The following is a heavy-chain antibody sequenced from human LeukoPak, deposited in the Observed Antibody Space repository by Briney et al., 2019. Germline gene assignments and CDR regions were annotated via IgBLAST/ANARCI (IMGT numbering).Heavy chain of an antibody. CDR2: IRKSGDDT. J-gene: IGHJ1*01. Sequence: GGSLRLSCAASGFDFSTYAMHWARLTTGKGLEFVSAIRKSGDDTSHRNDVKGRFTISRDNIKNTVDLEMGSLRVDDTGIYYCARIPEYWGQGTVVTVSS. D-gene: IGHD2-2*01. CDR3: ARIPEY. CDR1: GFDFSTYA. V-gene: IGHV3-64*01.